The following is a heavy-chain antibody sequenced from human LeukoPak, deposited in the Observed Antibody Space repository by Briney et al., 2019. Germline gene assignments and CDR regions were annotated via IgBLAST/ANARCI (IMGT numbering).Heavy chain of an antibody. D-gene: IGHD5-12*01. J-gene: IGHJ4*02. CDR3: ARVPGYGDSKVDY. Sequence: PSETLSLTCTVSGVSIRSYFWSWIRQPPGKGLEWIGYIDYSGSTNYNPSLKSRVTISVDTPKNQLSLKLSSVTAADTAVYYCARVPGYGDSKVDYWGQGTLVTVSS. V-gene: IGHV4-59*01. CDR1: GVSIRSYF. CDR2: IDYSGST.